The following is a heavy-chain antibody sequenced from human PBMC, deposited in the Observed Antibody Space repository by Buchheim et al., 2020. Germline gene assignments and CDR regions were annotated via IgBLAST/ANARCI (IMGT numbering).Heavy chain of an antibody. J-gene: IGHJ4*02. D-gene: IGHD3-22*01. V-gene: IGHV4-34*01. CDR1: GGSFSGYY. CDR3: ARGMYYYDSSGNDY. Sequence: QVQLQQWGAGLLKPSETLSLTCAVYGGSFSGYYWSWIRQPPGKGLEWIGEINHSGSTNYNPSLKSRVTISVDTSKNQFSLKLGSVTAADTAVYYCARGMYYYDSSGNDYWGQGTL. CDR2: INHSGST.